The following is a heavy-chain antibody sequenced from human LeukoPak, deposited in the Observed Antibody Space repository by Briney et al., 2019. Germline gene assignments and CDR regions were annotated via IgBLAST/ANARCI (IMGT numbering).Heavy chain of an antibody. CDR1: GGSFSGYY. Sequence: PSETLSLTCAVYGGSFSGYYWSWIRQPPGKGLEWIGEINHSGSTNYNPSLKSRVTISVDTSKNQFSLKLSSVTAADTAVYYCARFNCSGGSCYYFDYWGQGILVTVSS. D-gene: IGHD2-15*01. V-gene: IGHV4-34*01. CDR3: ARFNCSGGSCYYFDY. J-gene: IGHJ4*02. CDR2: INHSGST.